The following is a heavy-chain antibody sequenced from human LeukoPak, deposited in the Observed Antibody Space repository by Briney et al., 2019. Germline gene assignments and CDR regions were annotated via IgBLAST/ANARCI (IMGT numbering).Heavy chain of an antibody. CDR1: GGSFSDYY. V-gene: IGHV4-34*01. CDR2: INHSGST. D-gene: IGHD2-2*02. J-gene: IGHJ4*02. Sequence: SETLSLTCAVYGGSFSDYYWSWIRQPPGKGLEWIGEINHSGSTNYNPSLKSRVTISVDTSKNQFSLKLSSVTAADTAVYYCARIVDCSSTSCYIPFDYWGQGTLVTVSS. CDR3: ARIVDCSSTSCYIPFDY.